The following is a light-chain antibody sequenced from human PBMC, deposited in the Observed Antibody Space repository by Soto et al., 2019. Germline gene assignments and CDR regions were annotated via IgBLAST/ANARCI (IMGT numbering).Light chain of an antibody. Sequence: EIVLTQSPGTLSLSPGERATLSCRASQSVSSNYLAWYQQKPGQAPRLLICGASNRATGIPDRFSGSGSGTDFTLTISRLEPEDFAVYSCQQYHNSPRTFGQGTKVEV. CDR2: GAS. J-gene: IGKJ1*01. CDR1: QSVSSNY. CDR3: QQYHNSPRT. V-gene: IGKV3-20*01.